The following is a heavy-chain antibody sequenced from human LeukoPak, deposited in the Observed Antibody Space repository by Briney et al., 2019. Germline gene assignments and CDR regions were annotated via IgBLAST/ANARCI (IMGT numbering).Heavy chain of an antibody. J-gene: IGHJ5*02. D-gene: IGHD6-19*01. CDR1: GFTFSDYY. CDR2: ISSGGSTI. V-gene: IGHV3-11*01. CDR3: ARVGSGWYNWFDP. Sequence: GGSLGLSCAVSGFTFSDYYMSWIRQAPGKGLEWVSYISSGGSTISHADSVKGRFTISRDNAENSLYLQMNSLRAEDTAVYYCARVGSGWYNWFDPWGQGTLVTVSS.